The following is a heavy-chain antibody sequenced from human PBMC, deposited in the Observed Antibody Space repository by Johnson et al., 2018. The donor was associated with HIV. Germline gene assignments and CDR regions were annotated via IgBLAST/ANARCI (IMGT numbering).Heavy chain of an antibody. CDR1: GFTVSSNY. CDR3: ASPDYERYYGAFDI. CDR2: IYSGGRT. V-gene: IGHV3-66*01. Sequence: VLLVESGGGLVQSGGSLRLSCAASGFTVSSNYMSWVRQAPGKGLEWVSVIYSGGRTYYADSVKGRFTISRDNSKNTLYLQRNSLRAEDTAVYYCASPDYERYYGAFDIWGQGTMVTVSS. J-gene: IGHJ3*02. D-gene: IGHD3-10*01.